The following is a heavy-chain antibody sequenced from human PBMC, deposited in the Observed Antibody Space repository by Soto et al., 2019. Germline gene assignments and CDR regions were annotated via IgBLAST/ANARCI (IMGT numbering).Heavy chain of an antibody. V-gene: IGHV3-74*01. J-gene: IGHJ6*02. D-gene: IGHD6-13*01. Sequence: GGSMRLSWAAAGVPFSSYGMHWVRQTQGKGLVWVSRINSDGSSTSYADSVKGRFTISRDNAKNTLYLQMNSLRAEDTAVYYCAKTTAGYYYGMDVWGQGTTVTVSS. CDR2: INSDGSST. CDR1: GVPFSSYG. CDR3: AKTTAGYYYGMDV.